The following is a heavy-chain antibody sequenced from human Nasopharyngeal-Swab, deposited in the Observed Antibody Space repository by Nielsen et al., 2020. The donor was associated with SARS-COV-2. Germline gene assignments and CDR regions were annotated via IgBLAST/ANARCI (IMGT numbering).Heavy chain of an antibody. CDR2: ISYDGSNK. CDR1: GFTFSSYA. Sequence: GESLKISCAASGFTFSSYAMHWVRQAPGKGLEWVAVISYDGSNKYYADSVKGRFTISRDNSKNTLYLQMNSLRAEDTAMYYCARDLGDVWGKGTTVTVSS. V-gene: IGHV3-30-3*01. CDR3: ARDLGDV. J-gene: IGHJ6*04.